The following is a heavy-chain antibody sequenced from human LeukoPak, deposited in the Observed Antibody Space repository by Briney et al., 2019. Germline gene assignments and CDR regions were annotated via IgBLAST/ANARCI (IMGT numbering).Heavy chain of an antibody. CDR2: IHYTGST. V-gene: IGHV4-39*01. D-gene: IGHD1-26*01. CDR3: VKSGGYGLIDY. J-gene: IGHJ4*02. CDR1: GASISGSGYY. Sequence: SETLSLTCAVSGASISGSGYYLGWIRQPPGKGLEWIGNIHYTGSTYYNASLQSRVTISIDMSKNQFSLKLNSVTAADTAMYYCVKSGGYGLIDYWGQGTLVTVSS.